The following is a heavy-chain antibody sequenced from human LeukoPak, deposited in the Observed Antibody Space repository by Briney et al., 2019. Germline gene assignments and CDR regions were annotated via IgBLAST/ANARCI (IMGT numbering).Heavy chain of an antibody. D-gene: IGHD3-3*02. CDR3: AREPSN. V-gene: IGHV4-59*12. CDR2: IYYSGST. J-gene: IGHJ4*02. CDR1: GGSISSYY. Sequence: SETLSLTCTVSGGSISSYYWSWIRQPPGKGLEWIGYIYYSGSTNYNRSLKSRVTISVDTSKNQFSLRLTSVTAADSAMYYCAREPSNWGPGTLVTVSS.